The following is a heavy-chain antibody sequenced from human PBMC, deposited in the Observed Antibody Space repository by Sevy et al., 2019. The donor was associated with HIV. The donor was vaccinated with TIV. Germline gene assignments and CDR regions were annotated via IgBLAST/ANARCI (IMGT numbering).Heavy chain of an antibody. CDR3: SRAGSITGTTGYYFDY. D-gene: IGHD1-20*01. CDR2: IRSKAYGGTT. CDR1: GFTFGDYA. V-gene: IGHV3-49*03. Sequence: GGSLRLSCTASGFTFGDYAMSWFRQAPGKGLEWVGFIRSKAYGGTTEYAASVKGRFTISREDSKSIAYLQMNSLKTEDTAVYYCSRAGSITGTTGYYFDYWGQGTLVTVSS. J-gene: IGHJ4*02.